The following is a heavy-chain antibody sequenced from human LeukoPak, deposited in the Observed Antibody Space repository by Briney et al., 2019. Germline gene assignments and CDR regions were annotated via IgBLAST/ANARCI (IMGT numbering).Heavy chain of an antibody. V-gene: IGHV1-18*01. CDR1: GYTFTSYG. CDR2: ISAYNGNT. J-gene: IGHJ6*02. Sequence: ASVKVSCKASGYTFTSYGISWVRQAPGQGLEWMGWISAYNGNTNYAQKLQGRVTMTTDTSTSTAYMELRSLRSDDTAVYYCARDALYSYGWYYYYGMDVWGQGTTVTVSS. CDR3: ARDALYSYGWYYYYGMDV. D-gene: IGHD5-18*01.